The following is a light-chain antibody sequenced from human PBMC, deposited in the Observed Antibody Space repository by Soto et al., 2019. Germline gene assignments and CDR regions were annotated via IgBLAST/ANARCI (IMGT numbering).Light chain of an antibody. CDR2: EVS. CDR1: SSDVGGYNY. CDR3: SSFTSINTWV. J-gene: IGLJ3*02. V-gene: IGLV2-14*01. Sequence: QSALTQPASVSGSPGQSITISCTGTSSDVGGYNYVSWYQQHPGKAPKLMIYEVSNRPSGVSNRFSGSKSGNTASLTISGLQTEDEADDYFSSFTSINTWVFGGGTKLTVL.